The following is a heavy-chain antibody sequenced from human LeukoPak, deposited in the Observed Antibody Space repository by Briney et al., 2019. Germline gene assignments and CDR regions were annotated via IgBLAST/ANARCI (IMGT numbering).Heavy chain of an antibody. CDR1: GGSISSYY. CDR2: IYYSGST. V-gene: IGHV4-59*08. D-gene: IGHD1-26*01. J-gene: IGHJ4*02. CDR3: ARLLVGAAWYFDY. Sequence: NPSETLSLTCTVSGGSISSYYWSWIRQPPGKGLEWIGYIYYSGSTNYNPSPKSRVTISVDTSKNQFSLKLSSVTAADTAVYYCARLLVGAAWYFDYWGQGTLVTVSS.